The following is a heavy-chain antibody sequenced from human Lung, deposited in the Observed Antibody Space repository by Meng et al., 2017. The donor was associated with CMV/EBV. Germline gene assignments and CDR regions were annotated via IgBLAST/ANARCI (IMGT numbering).Heavy chain of an antibody. D-gene: IGHD1-26*01. CDR3: ARVEVGITSGDY. J-gene: IGHJ4*02. Sequence: VQFVQTGGEVNKPGDSVKVSCKASGYTFTNYGITWVRHAPGQGLEWMGWISAYNGNTNYAQTLQGRVTMTTDTSTSTAYMELGSLRSDDTAVYYCARVEVGITSGDYWGQGTLVTVSS. CDR2: ISAYNGNT. CDR1: GYTFTNYG. V-gene: IGHV1-18*01.